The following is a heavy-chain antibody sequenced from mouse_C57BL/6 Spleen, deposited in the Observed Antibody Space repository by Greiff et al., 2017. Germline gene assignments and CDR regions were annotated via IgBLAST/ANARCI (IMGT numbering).Heavy chain of an antibody. CDR2: IYPGNSDT. J-gene: IGHJ4*01. CDR3: TRVPYYGTIHYYAMDY. D-gene: IGHD1-1*01. CDR1: GYTFTSYW. Sequence: EVQLQQSGTVLARPGASVKMSCKTSGYTFTSYWMPWVKQRPGQGLAWIGAIYPGNSDTSYNQKFKGKANMTAVTTASTAYMELSSLTNEDSAVYYCTRVPYYGTIHYYAMDYWGQGTSVTVSS. V-gene: IGHV1-5*01.